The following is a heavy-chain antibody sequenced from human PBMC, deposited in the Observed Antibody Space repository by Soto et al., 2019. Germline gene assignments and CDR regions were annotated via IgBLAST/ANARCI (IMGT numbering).Heavy chain of an antibody. D-gene: IGHD6-13*01. J-gene: IGHJ6*02. CDR2: SIPIFGTA. CDR3: ARPYISSWGQQYGMHV. V-gene: IGHV1-69*06. CDR1: GGTFSSYA. Sequence: QVQLVQSGAEVKKPGSSVKVSCKASGGTFSSYAISWVRQAPGQGREWMGGSIPIFGTANYAQKFQGRVTITADKSTSTGCMELSSLRSEDTARYYCARPYISSWGQQYGMHVWGQGTTVTVSS.